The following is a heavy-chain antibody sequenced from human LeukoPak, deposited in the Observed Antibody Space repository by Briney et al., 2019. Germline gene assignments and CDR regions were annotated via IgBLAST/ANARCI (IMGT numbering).Heavy chain of an antibody. CDR3: ARFRYIGSDLEVFDS. V-gene: IGHV3-7*01. CDR1: GFTFNTYW. J-gene: IGHJ4*02. D-gene: IGHD5-12*01. CDR2: INEDGGRK. Sequence: GGSLRLSCAASGFTFNTYWFTWVREAPGKGLEWVANINEDGGRKYSVDSVRGRFIISRDNARNSLYLQMIGLRAEDTALYYCARFRYIGSDLEVFDSWGQGTLVTVSS.